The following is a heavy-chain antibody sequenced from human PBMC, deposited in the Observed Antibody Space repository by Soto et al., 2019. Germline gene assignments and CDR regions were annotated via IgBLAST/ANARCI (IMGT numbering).Heavy chain of an antibody. CDR3: ATTRRDCSGGSFYFWSAWHYGMYV. CDR1: GGSISSYY. CDR2: IYYSGST. V-gene: IGHV4-59*01. J-gene: IGHJ6*02. Sequence: SETLSLTCTVSGGSISSYYWSWIRQPPGKGLEWIGYIYYSGSTNYNPSLKSRVTISVDTSKNQFSLKLSSVTAADTAVYYCATTRRDCSGGSFYFWSAWHYGMYVCGQGTTVTVSS. D-gene: IGHD2-15*01.